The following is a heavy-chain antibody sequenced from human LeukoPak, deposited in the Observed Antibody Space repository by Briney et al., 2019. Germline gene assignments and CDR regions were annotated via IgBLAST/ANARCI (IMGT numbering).Heavy chain of an antibody. CDR2: INPNSGGT. V-gene: IGHV1-2*06. D-gene: IGHD5-12*01. J-gene: IGHJ4*02. CDR3: ARGLFVKRVRRGYSGYGLGY. CDR1: GYTFTGYY. Sequence: GASVRVSCKASGYTFTGYYMHWVRQAPGQGLEWMGRINPNSGGTNYAQKFQGRVTMTRNTSISTAYMELSSLRSEDTAVYYCARGLFVKRVRRGYSGYGLGYWGQGTLVTVSS.